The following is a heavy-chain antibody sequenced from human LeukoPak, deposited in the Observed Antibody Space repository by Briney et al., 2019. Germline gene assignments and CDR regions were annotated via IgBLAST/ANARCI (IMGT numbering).Heavy chain of an antibody. CDR3: AKSKGRPAAPDALDF. J-gene: IGHJ3*01. CDR1: GFTFSSYA. CDR2: ISGSGGST. V-gene: IGHV3-23*01. Sequence: PGGSLRLSCAASGFTFSSYAVSWVRQAPGKGLEWVSAISGSGGSTYYADSVKGRFTISRDNSKNSMSLQMNSLTAEDTAVYYCAKSKGRPAAPDALDFWGQGTLVTVSS. D-gene: IGHD1-26*01.